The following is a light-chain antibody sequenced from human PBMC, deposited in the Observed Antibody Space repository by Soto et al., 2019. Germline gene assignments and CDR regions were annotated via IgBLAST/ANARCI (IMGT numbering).Light chain of an antibody. Sequence: DIQMTQSPSSLSASVGDGGTITCRASQDIIRHLNWYQHKPGRAPGLLIYAASTLQSGVPSRFTGSGSGTEFTLTISGLQPEDFATYYCQHSYTVPIACGQGTRLEIK. CDR3: QHSYTVPIA. CDR1: QDIIRH. J-gene: IGKJ5*01. CDR2: AAS. V-gene: IGKV1-39*01.